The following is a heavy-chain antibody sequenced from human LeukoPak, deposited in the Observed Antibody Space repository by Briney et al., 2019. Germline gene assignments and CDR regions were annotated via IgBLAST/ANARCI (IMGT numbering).Heavy chain of an antibody. CDR2: IYYSGST. CDR1: GGSISSSSYY. J-gene: IGHJ4*02. V-gene: IGHV4-39*07. CDR3: ARIFRWGRSRVFDY. Sequence: SETLSLTCTVSGGSISSSSYYWGWIRQPPGKGLEWIGSIYYSGSTYYNPSLKSRVTISVDTSKNQFSLKLSSVTAADTAVYYCARIFRWGRSRVFDYWGQGTLVTVSS. D-gene: IGHD3-3*01.